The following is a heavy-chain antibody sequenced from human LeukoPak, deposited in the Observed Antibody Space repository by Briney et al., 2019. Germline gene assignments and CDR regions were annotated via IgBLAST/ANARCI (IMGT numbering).Heavy chain of an antibody. CDR2: MNPNSGNT. D-gene: IGHD6-13*01. CDR1: GYTFTSYD. V-gene: IGHV1-8*01. Sequence: ASVKVSCKASGYTFTSYDINWVRQATGQGLEWMGWMNPNSGNTGYAQKFQGRVTMTRNTSISTAYMELSSLRSEDAAVYYCAAGYAVAAAGYYYYGMDVWGQGTTVTVSS. J-gene: IGHJ6*02. CDR3: AAGYAVAAAGYYYYGMDV.